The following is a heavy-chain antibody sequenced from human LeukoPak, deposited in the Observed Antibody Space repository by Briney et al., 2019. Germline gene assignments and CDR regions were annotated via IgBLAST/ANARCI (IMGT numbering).Heavy chain of an antibody. J-gene: IGHJ4*02. CDR3: ARLTDYYDSSGYYTIGFYYFDN. V-gene: IGHV5-51*01. CDR2: IFPADSDA. Sequence: GESLQISCKGSGYRFTRYWIAWVRQVPGKGLEWMGSIFPADSDARYSPSFQGQVSISVDKSSSTAYLQWSSLKASDTAMYYCARLTDYYDSSGYYTIGFYYFDNWGQGALVTVSP. CDR1: GYRFTRYW. D-gene: IGHD3-22*01.